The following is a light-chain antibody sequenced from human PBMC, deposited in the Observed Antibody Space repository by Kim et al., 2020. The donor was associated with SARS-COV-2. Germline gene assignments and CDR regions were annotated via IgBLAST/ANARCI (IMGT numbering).Light chain of an antibody. V-gene: IGKV3-11*01. CDR2: DAS. J-gene: IGKJ4*01. CDR1: QSVSSY. CDR3: QQRSNWPT. Sequence: SLSPGERATLSCRASQSVSSYLAWYQQKPGQAPRLLIYDASNRATGIPARFSGSGSGTDFTLTISSLEPEDFAVYYCQQRSNWPTFGGGTKVDI.